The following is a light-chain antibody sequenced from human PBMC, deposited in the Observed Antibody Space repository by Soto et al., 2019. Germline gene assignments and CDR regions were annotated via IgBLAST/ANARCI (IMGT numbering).Light chain of an antibody. CDR2: NVS. J-gene: IGLJ1*01. V-gene: IGLV2-14*03. CDR1: SSDVGVYNH. CDR3: TSSTSGSLYV. Sequence: QSVLTQPASVSGSPGQSITISCTGTSSDVGVYNHVSWYQQYPGKVPKLLIYNVSHRHSGVSNRFSGSKSGNTASLTISGLQAEDEADYFCTSSTSGSLYVFGTGTKSPS.